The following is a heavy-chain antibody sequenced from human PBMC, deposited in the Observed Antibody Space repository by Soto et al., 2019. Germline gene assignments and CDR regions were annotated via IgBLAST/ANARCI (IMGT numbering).Heavy chain of an antibody. CDR1: GFTVSNNY. J-gene: IGHJ3*02. Sequence: GGSLRLSCAASGFTVSNNYMNWVRQAPGKGLVWVSRINSDGSSTSYADSVRGRFTISRDNAKNTLYLQMDSLRAEDTAVYYCARDHSAFDIWGQGTMVTVSS. CDR2: INSDGSST. CDR3: ARDHSAFDI. V-gene: IGHV3-74*01.